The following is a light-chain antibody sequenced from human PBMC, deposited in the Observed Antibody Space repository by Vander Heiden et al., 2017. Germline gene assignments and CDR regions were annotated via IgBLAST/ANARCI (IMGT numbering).Light chain of an antibody. CDR2: AAS. J-gene: IGKJ3*01. CDR1: QSISSY. Sequence: IQMTQSPSSLSASVGDRVTITCRASQSISSYLDWYQQKPGKAPELLIYAASSLQSGVPSRFSGSGSGTDFTLTISSLQPEDFATYYCQQYYSTPLTFGPGTKVDIK. V-gene: IGKV1-39*01. CDR3: QQYYSTPLT.